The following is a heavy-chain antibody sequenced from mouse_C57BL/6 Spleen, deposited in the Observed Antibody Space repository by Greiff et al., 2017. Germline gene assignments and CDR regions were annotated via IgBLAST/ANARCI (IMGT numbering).Heavy chain of an antibody. J-gene: IGHJ4*01. CDR2: IDPSDSYT. CDR3: ATGVDAMDY. D-gene: IGHD1-1*01. CDR1: GYTFTSYW. V-gene: IGHV1-50*01. Sequence: QVQLKQPGAELVKPGASVTLSCKASGYTFTSYWMQWVKQRPGQGLEWIGEIDPSDSYTNYNQKFKGKATLTVDTSSSTAYMQLSSLTSEDSAVYYCATGVDAMDYWGQGTSVTVSS.